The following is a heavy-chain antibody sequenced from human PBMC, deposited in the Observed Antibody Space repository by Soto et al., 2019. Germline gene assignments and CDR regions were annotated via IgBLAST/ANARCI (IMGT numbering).Heavy chain of an antibody. V-gene: IGHV4-39*07. CDR3: ARARPSYYDILTGYPGPFDY. CDR1: GGSISSSSYY. Sequence: PSETLSLTCTVSGGSISSSSYYWGWIRQPPGEGLEWIGSIYYSGSTYYNPSLRSRVNISVDTSKNQFSLKLSSVTAADTAVYYCARARPSYYDILTGYPGPFDYWGQGTLVTVSS. D-gene: IGHD3-9*01. J-gene: IGHJ4*02. CDR2: IYYSGST.